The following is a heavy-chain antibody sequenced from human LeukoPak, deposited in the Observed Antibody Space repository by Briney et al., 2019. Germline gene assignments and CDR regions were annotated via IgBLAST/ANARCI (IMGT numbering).Heavy chain of an antibody. CDR3: AKDFYRGGDYEDY. Sequence: ASVKVSCKASGYTFTSYDINWVRQATGQGLEWMGWMNPNSGNTGYAQKFQGRVTMTRNTSISTAYMDLSSLRSEDTAVYYCAKDFYRGGDYEDYWGQGTLVTVSS. CDR2: MNPNSGNT. D-gene: IGHD4-17*01. J-gene: IGHJ4*02. CDR1: GYTFTSYD. V-gene: IGHV1-8*01.